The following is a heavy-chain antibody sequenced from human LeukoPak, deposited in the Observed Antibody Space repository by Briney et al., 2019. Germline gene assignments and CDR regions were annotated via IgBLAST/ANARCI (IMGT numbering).Heavy chain of an antibody. V-gene: IGHV3-74*01. CDR3: ARGGFYGSGSYYSDY. J-gene: IGHJ4*02. CDR1: GFTFSSHC. CDR2: IKSDGSST. Sequence: AGGSLRLSCAASGFTFSSHCMHWVRQAPGKGLVWVSRIKSDGSSTNYADSVKGRFTISRDNAKNTLYLQMNSLRAEDTAVYYCARGGFYGSGSYYSDYWGQGTLVTVSS. D-gene: IGHD3-10*01.